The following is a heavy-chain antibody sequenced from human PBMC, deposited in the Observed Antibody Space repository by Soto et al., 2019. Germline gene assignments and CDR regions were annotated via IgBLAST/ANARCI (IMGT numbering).Heavy chain of an antibody. CDR1: GFTFSNYE. J-gene: IGHJ4*02. V-gene: IGHV3-48*03. CDR2: ISGNGNTI. CDR3: ARDFYYGSGRFDY. Sequence: GGSLRLSCAASGFTFSNYEMNWVRQAPGKGLEWVSYISGNGNTINYADSVKGRFTVSRDNAKNSLYLQMNSLRAEDTAVYYCARDFYYGSGRFDYWGQGTLVTVSS. D-gene: IGHD3-10*01.